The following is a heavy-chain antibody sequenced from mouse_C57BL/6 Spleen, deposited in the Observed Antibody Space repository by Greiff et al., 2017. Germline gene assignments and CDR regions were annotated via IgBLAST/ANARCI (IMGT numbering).Heavy chain of an antibody. CDR2: IDPETGGT. V-gene: IGHV1-15*01. J-gene: IGHJ4*01. D-gene: IGHD1-1*01. CDR1: GYTFTDYE. Sequence: QVQLQQSGAELVRPGASVTLSCKASGYTFTDYEMHWVKQTPVHGLEWIGAIDPETGGTAYNQKFKGKAILTADKSSSTAYMELRSLTSEDSAVYYCTRLTVVAGDYAMDYWGQGTSVTVSS. CDR3: TRLTVVAGDYAMDY.